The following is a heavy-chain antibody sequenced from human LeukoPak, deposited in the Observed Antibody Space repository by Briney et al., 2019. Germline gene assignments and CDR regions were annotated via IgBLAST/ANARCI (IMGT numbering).Heavy chain of an antibody. CDR2: INLNSGGT. D-gene: IGHD2-21*01. CDR3: ARADRLHGGPYLIGP. Sequence: ASVKVSCKTSGYSFTDYYMHWVRQAPGQGLEWMRWINLNSGGTSSAQKFQGRVTMTRDTSITTVYMEVSWLTSDDTAIYYCARADRLHGGPYLIGPWGQGTLVTVSS. CDR1: GYSFTDYY. J-gene: IGHJ5*02. V-gene: IGHV1-2*02.